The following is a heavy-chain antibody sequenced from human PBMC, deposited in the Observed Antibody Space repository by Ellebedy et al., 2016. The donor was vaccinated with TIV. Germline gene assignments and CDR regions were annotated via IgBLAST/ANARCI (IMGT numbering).Heavy chain of an antibody. CDR3: AKGPPEFEDYFDY. J-gene: IGHJ4*02. Sequence: GESLKISCAASGFTFDDYTMHWVRQAPGKGLEWVSLISWDGGSTHYADSVKGRFTISRDNSKNSLYLQMNSLRTEDTALYYCAKGPPEFEDYFDYWGQGTLVTVSS. V-gene: IGHV3-43*01. CDR1: GFTFDDYT. D-gene: IGHD3-9*01. CDR2: ISWDGGST.